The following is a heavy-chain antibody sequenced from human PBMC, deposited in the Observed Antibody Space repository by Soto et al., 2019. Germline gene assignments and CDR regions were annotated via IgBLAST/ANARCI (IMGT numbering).Heavy chain of an antibody. CDR2: INPNSGNT. CDR3: ARFHTSGWYDVY. J-gene: IGHJ4*02. D-gene: IGHD6-19*01. CDR1: GYSFTGYY. Sequence: QVQLLQHGAEVKKPGASVRVSCKGSGYSFTGYYIHWVRQAPGQGLEWMGWINPNSGNTNYAQKFQGRVTMTRDTSISTAYLDLSRLRYDDTAIYYCARFHTSGWYDVYWGQGTLVTVSS. V-gene: IGHV1-2*02.